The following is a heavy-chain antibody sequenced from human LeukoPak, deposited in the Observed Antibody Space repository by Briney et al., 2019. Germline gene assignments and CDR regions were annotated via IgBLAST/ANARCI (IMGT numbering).Heavy chain of an antibody. CDR2: IYTSGST. Sequence: SETLSLTCTVSGGSISSYYWSWIRQPPGKGLEWIGYIYTSGSTNCNPSLKSRVTISVDTSKNQFSLKLSSVTAADTAVYYCARRYYDFWSGYYYFDYWGQGTLVTVSS. V-gene: IGHV4-4*09. J-gene: IGHJ4*02. CDR1: GGSISSYY. D-gene: IGHD3-3*01. CDR3: ARRYYDFWSGYYYFDY.